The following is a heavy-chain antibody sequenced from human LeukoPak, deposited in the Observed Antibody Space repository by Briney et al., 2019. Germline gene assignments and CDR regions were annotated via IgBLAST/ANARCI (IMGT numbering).Heavy chain of an antibody. Sequence: SGTLSLTCGVSGVSVSTTDWWTWVRQAPGKGLEWIGEIFQSVTTNYNPSLLGRVTISIDKSKNQFSLRLTSVTAADTAFYYCARMSQTTGGLRRTFYALGVWGQGSTVTVSS. J-gene: IGHJ6*02. CDR1: GVSVSTTDW. CDR2: IFQSVTT. D-gene: IGHD3-16*01. V-gene: IGHV4-4*02. CDR3: ARMSQTTGGLRRTFYALGV.